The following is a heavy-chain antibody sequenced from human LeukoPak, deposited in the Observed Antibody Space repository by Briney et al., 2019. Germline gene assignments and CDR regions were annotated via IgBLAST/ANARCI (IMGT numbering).Heavy chain of an antibody. V-gene: IGHV1-8*01. CDR2: MNPNSGNT. CDR1: GYTFTSYD. Sequence: GASVKVSCKASGYTFTSYDINWVRQATGQGLEWMGWMNPNSGNTGYAQKFQGRVTLTTDTSTSTAYMELRSLRSDDTAVYYCARGPHERSGYPDDWGQGTLVIVSS. D-gene: IGHD3-22*01. J-gene: IGHJ4*02. CDR3: ARGPHERSGYPDD.